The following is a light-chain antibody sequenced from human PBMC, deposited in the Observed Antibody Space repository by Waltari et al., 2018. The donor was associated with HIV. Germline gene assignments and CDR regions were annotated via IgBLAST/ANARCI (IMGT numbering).Light chain of an antibody. V-gene: IGKV3-20*01. J-gene: IGKJ2*01. CDR3: QQYGSSPYT. CDR2: AAS. Sequence: EIVLTQSPGTLSLSPGERATLSCRASQSVSSNYLAWYQQEPGQAPRLLIYAASSRATGIPDRFSGSGSGTVFTLTISRLEPEDFAVYYCQQYGSSPYTFGQGTNLEIK. CDR1: QSVSSNY.